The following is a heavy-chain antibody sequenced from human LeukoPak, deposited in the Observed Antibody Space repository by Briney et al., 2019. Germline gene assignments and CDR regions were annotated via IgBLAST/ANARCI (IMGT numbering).Heavy chain of an antibody. CDR3: ARGYCSGGSCYWGQGADAFDI. V-gene: IGHV4-59*01. CDR2: TYYSGTP. Sequence: PETLSPTRSVSGYSISRGSYWVWIRQPPGKGLEWMGYTYYSGTPTYNPPLKSRVTISVDTSKNQFSLKLSSVTAADTAVYYCARGYCSGGSCYWGQGADAFDIWGQGTMVTVSS. J-gene: IGHJ3*02. CDR1: GYSISRGSY. D-gene: IGHD2-15*01.